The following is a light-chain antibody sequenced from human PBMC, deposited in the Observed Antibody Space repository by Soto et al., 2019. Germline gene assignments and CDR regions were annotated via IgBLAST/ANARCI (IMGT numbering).Light chain of an antibody. J-gene: IGKJ4*01. Sequence: EIVLTQSPGTLSLSPGERATLSCRASQSVSSSYLAGYQQKPGQAPRLLIYGASSRATGIPDRFSGSGSGTDFSLTISRLEPEDFAAYYCQQYGSSVLTFGGGPKVEIK. V-gene: IGKV3-20*01. CDR1: QSVSSSY. CDR3: QQYGSSVLT. CDR2: GAS.